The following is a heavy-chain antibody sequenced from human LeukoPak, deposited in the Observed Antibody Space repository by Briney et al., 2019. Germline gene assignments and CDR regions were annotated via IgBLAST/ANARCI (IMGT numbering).Heavy chain of an antibody. CDR1: GYTFTGYY. V-gene: IGHV1-2*02. CDR2: INPNSGGT. CDR3: ARDRYCTNGVCYTNWFDR. Sequence: ASVKASCKASGYTFTGYYMHWVRQAPGQGLEWMGWINPNSGGTNYAQKFQGRVTMTRDTSISTAYMELSRLRSDDTAVYYCARDRYCTNGVCYTNWFDRWGQGTLVTVSS. J-gene: IGHJ5*02. D-gene: IGHD2-8*01.